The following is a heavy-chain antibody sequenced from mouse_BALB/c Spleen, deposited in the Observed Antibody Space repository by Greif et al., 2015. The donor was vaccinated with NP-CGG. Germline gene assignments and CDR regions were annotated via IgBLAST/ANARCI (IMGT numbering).Heavy chain of an antibody. V-gene: IGHV1S81*02. J-gene: IGHJ3*01. CDR1: GYTFTSYW. Sequence: QVQLQQSGAELVKPGASVKLSCKASGYTFTSYWMHWVKQRPGQGLEWIGEINPSNGRTNYNEKFKSKATLTVDKSSSTAYMQLSSLTSEDSAVYYCASYYGSSYGFAYWGQGTLVTVSA. CDR3: ASYYGSSYGFAY. D-gene: IGHD1-1*01. CDR2: INPSNGRT.